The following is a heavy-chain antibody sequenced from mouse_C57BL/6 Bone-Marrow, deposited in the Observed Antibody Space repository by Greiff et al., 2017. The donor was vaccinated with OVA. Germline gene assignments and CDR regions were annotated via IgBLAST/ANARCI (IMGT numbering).Heavy chain of an antibody. CDR2: IYPGSGST. CDR3: ARPYYYGSSYGDYAMDY. Sequence: QVQLQQPGAELVKPGASVKMSCKASGYTFTSYWITLVKQRPGQGLEWIGDIYPGSGSTNYNEKFKSKATLTVDTSSSTAYMQLSSLTSEDSAVYYCARPYYYGSSYGDYAMDYWGQGTSVTVSS. D-gene: IGHD1-1*01. V-gene: IGHV1-55*01. J-gene: IGHJ4*01. CDR1: GYTFTSYW.